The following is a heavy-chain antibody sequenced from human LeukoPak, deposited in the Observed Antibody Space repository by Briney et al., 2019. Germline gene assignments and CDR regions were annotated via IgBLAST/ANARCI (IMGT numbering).Heavy chain of an antibody. D-gene: IGHD6-19*01. CDR2: ISRSGDIT. CDR3: ATGSTAVAGTKY. J-gene: IGHJ4*02. V-gene: IGHV3-23*01. Sequence: PGGSLRLSCAASGFTFSTYGRNWLRQAPGKGLEWFSTISRSGDITYYADSVKGRFTIARDNSTKNLYLKMNTLRAEATAIYYCATGSTAVAGTKYWGQGILVTVSS. CDR1: GFTFSTYG.